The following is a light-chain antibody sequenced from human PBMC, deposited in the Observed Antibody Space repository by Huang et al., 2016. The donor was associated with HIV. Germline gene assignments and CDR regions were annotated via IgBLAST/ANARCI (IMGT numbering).Light chain of an antibody. CDR3: QQYNNWPPMLT. Sequence: ETVMTQSPATLSVSPGERAPLSCRASQSVSGHLAWYQQKHGQAPNLLIFGASTRAPGIPARFSGRGSGTEFTLTISNLQSEDFAVYYCQQYNNWPPMLTFGPGTRVDIK. J-gene: IGKJ3*01. CDR1: QSVSGH. V-gene: IGKV3-15*01. CDR2: GAS.